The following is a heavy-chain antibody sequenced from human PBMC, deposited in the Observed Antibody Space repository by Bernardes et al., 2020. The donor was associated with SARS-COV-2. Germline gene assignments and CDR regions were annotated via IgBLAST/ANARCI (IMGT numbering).Heavy chain of an antibody. CDR2: IYPGDSDT. Sequence: GGCLKISCKASGYTFINNWIAWVRQRPGKGLEWMGTIYPGDSDTRYSPSFQGQVTVSADKSINTAYLHWSSLKASDTAIYYCARRQTNCTGGRCFSGGMDVWGQGTTVTVSS. J-gene: IGHJ6*02. D-gene: IGHD2-15*01. V-gene: IGHV5-51*01. CDR3: ARRQTNCTGGRCFSGGMDV. CDR1: GYTFINNW.